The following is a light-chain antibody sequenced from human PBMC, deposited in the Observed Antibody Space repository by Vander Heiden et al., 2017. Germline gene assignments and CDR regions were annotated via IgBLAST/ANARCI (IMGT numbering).Light chain of an antibody. CDR1: SPIIGTNY. Sequence: QSVVTQPPSVSAAPGQSVSLTCSGGSPIIGTNYVSWFLHAPRKTPKLLIHENNNRPSGIPDRFSASKSGTSATLGVSGLQPGDEADYYCATWDTDLNAVVFGGGTKLTVL. CDR2: ENN. J-gene: IGLJ2*01. CDR3: ATWDTDLNAVV. V-gene: IGLV1-51*02.